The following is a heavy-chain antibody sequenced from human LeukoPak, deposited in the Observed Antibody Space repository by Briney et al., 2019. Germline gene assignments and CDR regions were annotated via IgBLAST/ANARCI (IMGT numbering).Heavy chain of an antibody. CDR2: IWYDGSNE. CDR1: GFTFRSYV. CDR3: ARAGLLPARRLNYYYYYMDV. V-gene: IGHV3-33*01. J-gene: IGHJ6*03. Sequence: GGSLRLSCAASGFTFRSYVMHGVRQAPGKRREGGAVIWYDGSNEYYEDSVTGRFTISRDNYKNTLYLQMNSLRAEDTAVYSCARAGLLPARRLNYYYYYMDVWGKGTPVTVSS.